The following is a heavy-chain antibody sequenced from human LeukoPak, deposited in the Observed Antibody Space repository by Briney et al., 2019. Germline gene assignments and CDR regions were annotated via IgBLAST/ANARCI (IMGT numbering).Heavy chain of an antibody. V-gene: IGHV3-53*01. CDR1: GFTVSSNY. Sequence: GGSLRLSCAASGFTVSSNYMSWVRQAPGKGLEWVSVIYSGGSTYYADSVKGRFTISRDNSKNTLYLQMNSLRAEDTAVYYCARDRHNLGGVDYWGQGTLVTVSS. J-gene: IGHJ4*02. CDR3: ARDRHNLGGVDY. CDR2: IYSGGST. D-gene: IGHD1-14*01.